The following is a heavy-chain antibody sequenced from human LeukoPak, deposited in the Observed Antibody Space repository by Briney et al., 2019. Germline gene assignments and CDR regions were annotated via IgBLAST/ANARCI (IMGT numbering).Heavy chain of an antibody. D-gene: IGHD3-22*01. CDR3: AKLPSRTMLVVVIKDTYFDY. V-gene: IGHV3-23*01. Sequence: GGSLRLSCAASGFTFSSYSMSWVRQAPGKGLEWVSAISGSGGSTYYADSVRGRFTISRDNSKNTLYLQMKSMRAEDTAVYYCAKLPSRTMLVVVIKDTYFDYWGQGTLVTVSS. CDR2: ISGSGGST. J-gene: IGHJ4*02. CDR1: GFTFSSYS.